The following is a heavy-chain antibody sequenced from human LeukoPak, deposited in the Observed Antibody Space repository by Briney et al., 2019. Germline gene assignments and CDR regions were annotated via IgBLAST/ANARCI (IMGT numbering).Heavy chain of an antibody. D-gene: IGHD3-22*01. V-gene: IGHV3-15*01. CDR2: IKSKTDGGTT. CDR1: GFTFNTYS. J-gene: IGHJ4*02. Sequence: GGSLRLSCEASGFTFNTYSMNWARQAPGKGLEWVGRIKSKTDGGTTDYAAPVKGRFTISRDDSKNTLYLQMNSLKTEDTAVYYCTTRNYYDSSGSRTLGYFDYWGQGTLVTVSS. CDR3: TTRNYYDSSGSRTLGYFDY.